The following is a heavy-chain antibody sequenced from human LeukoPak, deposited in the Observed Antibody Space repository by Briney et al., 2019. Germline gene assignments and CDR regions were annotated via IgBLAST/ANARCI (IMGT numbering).Heavy chain of an antibody. CDR2: IRHDGSIK. CDR1: GFIFSTYG. J-gene: IGHJ4*02. CDR3: AKDSLADIDY. D-gene: IGHD3-16*01. Sequence: GGSLRLSCAASGFIFSTYGMCWVRQAPGKGLQWVAFIRHDGSIKNYADSVKGRSTISRDNSKNTLYLQMNSLRAEDTAVYYCAKDSLADIDYWGQGTLVTVSS. V-gene: IGHV3-30*02.